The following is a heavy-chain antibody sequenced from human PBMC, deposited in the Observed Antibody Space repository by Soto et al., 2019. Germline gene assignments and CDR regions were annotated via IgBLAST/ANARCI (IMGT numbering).Heavy chain of an antibody. Sequence: GGSLRLSCAASGFTFSSYGMHWVRQAPGKGLEWVAVIWYDGSNKYYADSVKGRFTISRDNSKNTLHLQMNSLRAEDTAVYYCARARDSSSWCDYWGQGTLVTVSS. CDR1: GFTFSSYG. CDR2: IWYDGSNK. J-gene: IGHJ4*02. V-gene: IGHV3-33*01. D-gene: IGHD6-13*01. CDR3: ARARDSSSWCDY.